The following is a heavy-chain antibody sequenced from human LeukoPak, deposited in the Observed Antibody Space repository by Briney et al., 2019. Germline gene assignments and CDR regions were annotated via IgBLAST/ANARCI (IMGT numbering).Heavy chain of an antibody. D-gene: IGHD3-10*01. CDR2: IYYSGIT. CDR3: AREVPGYYGSGTYHIVGTYFDY. J-gene: IGHJ4*02. CDR1: GGSISSYY. Sequence: SETLSLTCTASGGSISSYYWSWIRQPPGKGLEWIGYIYYSGITNYNPSLKSRVTISVDTSKNQFSLKLSSVTAADTAVYYCAREVPGYYGSGTYHIVGTYFDYWGQGTLVTVSS. V-gene: IGHV4-59*01.